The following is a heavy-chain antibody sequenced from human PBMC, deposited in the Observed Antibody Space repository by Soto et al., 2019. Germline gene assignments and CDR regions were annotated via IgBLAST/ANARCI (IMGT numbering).Heavy chain of an antibody. Sequence: PGGSLRLSCAASGFTFSSYAMSWVRQAPGKGLEWVSAISGSGGSTYYADSVKGQFTISRDNSKNTLYLQMNSLRAEDTAVYYCAKDLNSRKTLANFDYWGQGTLVTVSS. CDR3: AKDLNSRKTLANFDY. CDR2: ISGSGGST. CDR1: GFTFSSYA. D-gene: IGHD6-13*01. J-gene: IGHJ4*02. V-gene: IGHV3-23*01.